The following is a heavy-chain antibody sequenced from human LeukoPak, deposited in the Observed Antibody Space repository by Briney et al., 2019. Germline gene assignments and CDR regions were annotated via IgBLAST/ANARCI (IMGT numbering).Heavy chain of an antibody. CDR3: ARVGYSSSSSHNWFDP. V-gene: IGHV1-2*02. D-gene: IGHD6-6*01. Sequence: PGASVMVSCKASGYTFTGYYMHWVRQAPGQGLEWMGWINPNSGGTNYAQKFQGRVTMTRDTSISTAYMELSRLRSDDTAVYYCARVGYSSSSSHNWFDPWGQGTLVTVSS. CDR1: GYTFTGYY. J-gene: IGHJ5*02. CDR2: INPNSGGT.